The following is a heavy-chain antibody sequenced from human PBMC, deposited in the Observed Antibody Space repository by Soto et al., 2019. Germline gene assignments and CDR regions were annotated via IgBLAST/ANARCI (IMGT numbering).Heavy chain of an antibody. V-gene: IGHV1-69*13. J-gene: IGHJ5*02. Sequence: VASVKVSCKASGYSFSKYTVNWVRQAPREGLEWMGGIIPRFGTTNFAPTLQGRVTITADQSMNTVYMELSSLRSEDTALYYCARGRGLYNSGRSQLVPWGQGTRVTVSS. CDR3: ARGRGLYNSGRSQLVP. CDR2: IIPRFGTT. D-gene: IGHD1-1*01. CDR1: GYSFSKYT.